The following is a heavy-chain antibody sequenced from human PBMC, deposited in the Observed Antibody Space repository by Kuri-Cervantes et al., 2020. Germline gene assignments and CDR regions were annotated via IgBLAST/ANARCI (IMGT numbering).Heavy chain of an antibody. CDR1: GGSVSSGSHY. V-gene: IGHV4-61*01. Sequence: SETLSLTCTVSGGSVSSGSHYWSWIRQPPGKGLEWIGYIYYSGSTNYNPSLKSRVTISVDKSKNQFSLKLTSVTAADTAVYYCAREWITFYYDSSGYQGFDSWGQGTLVTVSS. D-gene: IGHD3-22*01. CDR2: IYYSGST. CDR3: AREWITFYYDSSGYQGFDS. J-gene: IGHJ4*02.